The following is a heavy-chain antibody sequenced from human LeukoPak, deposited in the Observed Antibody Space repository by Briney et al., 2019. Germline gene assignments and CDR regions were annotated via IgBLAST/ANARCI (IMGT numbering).Heavy chain of an antibody. Sequence: PSETLSLTCTVSGGSISSYYWSWIRQPPGKGLEWIGYIYYSGSTNYNPSLKSRVTISVDTSKNQFSLKLSSVTAADTAVYYCARDRRSGWSADAFDIWGQGTMVTVSS. CDR2: IYYSGST. CDR1: GGSISSYY. CDR3: ARDRRSGWSADAFDI. D-gene: IGHD6-19*01. V-gene: IGHV4-59*01. J-gene: IGHJ3*02.